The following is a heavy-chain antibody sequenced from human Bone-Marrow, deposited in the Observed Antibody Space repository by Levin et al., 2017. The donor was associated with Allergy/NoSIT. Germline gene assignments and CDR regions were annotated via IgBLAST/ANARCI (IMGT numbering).Heavy chain of an antibody. Sequence: GGSLRLSCAASGFSVRTNYMAWVRQAPGKGLEWVSVIYRADTTYYTDSVKGRFTISRHNSQNTVYLQMNSLRAEDTAMYYWARDMDSYDAFDIWGQGTMVTVSS. D-gene: IGHD3/OR15-3a*01. J-gene: IGHJ3*02. V-gene: IGHV3-53*01. CDR2: IYRADTT. CDR1: GFSVRTNY. CDR3: ARDMDSYDAFDI.